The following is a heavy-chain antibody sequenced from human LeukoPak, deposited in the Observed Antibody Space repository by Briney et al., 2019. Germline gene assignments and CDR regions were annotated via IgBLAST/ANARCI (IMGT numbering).Heavy chain of an antibody. CDR3: AKPPVFGVAY. CDR1: GFTFSSYA. V-gene: IGHV3-30-3*02. D-gene: IGHD3-3*01. CDR2: ISYDGSNK. Sequence: GGSLRLSCAASGFTFSSYAMHWVRQAPGKGLEWVAVISYDGSNKYYADSVKGRFTISRDNSKNTLYLQMNSLRAEDTAVYYCAKPPVFGVAYWGQGTLVTVSS. J-gene: IGHJ4*02.